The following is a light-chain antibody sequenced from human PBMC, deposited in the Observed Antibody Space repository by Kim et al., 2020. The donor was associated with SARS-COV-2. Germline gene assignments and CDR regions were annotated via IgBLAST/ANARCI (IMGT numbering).Light chain of an antibody. J-gene: IGLJ3*02. CDR2: DDS. CDR1: NIGIKS. CDR3: QVWDSTSDYVV. Sequence: APGKTARFTGAGTNIGIKSVHWYQQSPGQAPVLVMHDDSDRPSGIPERFSGSNSGNTATLTISRVEAEDEADYFCQVWDSTSDYVVFGGGTQLTVL. V-gene: IGLV3-21*03.